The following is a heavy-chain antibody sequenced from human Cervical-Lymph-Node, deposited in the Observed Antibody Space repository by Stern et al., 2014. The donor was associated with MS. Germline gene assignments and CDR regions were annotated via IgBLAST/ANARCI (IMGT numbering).Heavy chain of an antibody. J-gene: IGHJ6*02. CDR1: GFSLSTSGMC. CDR2: IDWDDDK. Sequence: QVTLKASGPALVKPTQTLTLTCTFSGFSLSTSGMCVSWIRQPPGKALEWLALIDWDDDKYYSTSLKTRLTISKDTSKNQVVLTMTNMDPVDTATYYCARSFRGVYYYGMDVWGQGTTVTVSS. CDR3: ARSFRGVYYYGMDV. D-gene: IGHD2-21*01. V-gene: IGHV2-70*01.